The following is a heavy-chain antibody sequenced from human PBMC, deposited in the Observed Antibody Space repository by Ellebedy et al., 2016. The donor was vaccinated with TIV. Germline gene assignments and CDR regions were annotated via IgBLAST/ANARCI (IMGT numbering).Heavy chain of an antibody. D-gene: IGHD5-12*01. CDR1: GFTFSSYW. CDR2: IKGDGTNI. V-gene: IGHV3-74*03. CDR3: PRDDSGPQAFDI. J-gene: IGHJ3*02. Sequence: PGGSLRLSCAASGFTFSSYWMHWVRQAPGKGPEWVSEIKGDGTNIKYAESVKGRFTISRDNAKNMLYLQMNSLRVEDTAVYYCPRDDSGPQAFDIWGQGTLVTVSS.